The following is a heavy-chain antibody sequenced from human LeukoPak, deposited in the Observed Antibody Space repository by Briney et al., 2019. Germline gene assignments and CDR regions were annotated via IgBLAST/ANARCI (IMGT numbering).Heavy chain of an antibody. Sequence: GASVKVSCKASGYSLTSYCMHWVRQAPGQGLEWMGMITPSDGGTTYAQKFQGRVTMTRDTSTSTVHMELSRLRSEDTAIYFCARDPTVITSSRITIFGVVKSPHNWFDPWGQGTLVIVSS. V-gene: IGHV1-46*01. J-gene: IGHJ5*02. D-gene: IGHD3-3*01. CDR2: ITPSDGGT. CDR1: GYSLTSYC. CDR3: ARDPTVITSSRITIFGVVKSPHNWFDP.